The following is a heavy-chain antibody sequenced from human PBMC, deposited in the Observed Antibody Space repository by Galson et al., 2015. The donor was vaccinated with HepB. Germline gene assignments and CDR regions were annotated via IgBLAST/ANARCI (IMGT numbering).Heavy chain of an antibody. CDR3: ARRARSWSYAQTLYYYYYMDV. CDR1: GFTFSSYG. V-gene: IGHV3-33*01. D-gene: IGHD1-26*01. Sequence: SLRLSCAASGFTFSSYGMHWVRQAPGKGLEWVAVIWYDGSNKYYADSVKGRFTISRDNSKNTLYLQMNSLRAEDTAVYYCARRARSWSYAQTLYYYYYMDVWGKGTTVTVSS. CDR2: IWYDGSNK. J-gene: IGHJ6*03.